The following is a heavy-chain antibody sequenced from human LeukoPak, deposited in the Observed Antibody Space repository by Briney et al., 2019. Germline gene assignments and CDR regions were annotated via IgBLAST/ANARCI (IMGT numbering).Heavy chain of an antibody. V-gene: IGHV3-23*01. Sequence: GGSLRLSCAASGFTFGSYAMSWVRQAPGKGLEWVSAISGSGGSTYYADSVEGRFTISRDNSKNTLYLQMNSLRAEDTAVYYCAKDFIVVVVAATGPFDYWGQGTLVTVSS. J-gene: IGHJ4*02. CDR2: ISGSGGST. CDR1: GFTFGSYA. CDR3: AKDFIVVVVAATGPFDY. D-gene: IGHD2-15*01.